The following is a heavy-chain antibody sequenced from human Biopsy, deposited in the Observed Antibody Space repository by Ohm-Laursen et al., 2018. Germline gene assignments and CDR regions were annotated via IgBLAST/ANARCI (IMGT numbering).Heavy chain of an antibody. D-gene: IGHD6-6*01. V-gene: IGHV3-21*01. CDR1: GFSVSSYD. Sequence: LSLTCAASGFSVSSYDMNWVRQAPGTGLEWISYISETSSHIYDADSVRGRFTVARDIAKNSLYLQLNSLRVEDTAVYYCARDSSRRAREGGMDVWGQGTTVTVSS. J-gene: IGHJ6*02. CDR3: ARDSSRRAREGGMDV. CDR2: ISETSSHI.